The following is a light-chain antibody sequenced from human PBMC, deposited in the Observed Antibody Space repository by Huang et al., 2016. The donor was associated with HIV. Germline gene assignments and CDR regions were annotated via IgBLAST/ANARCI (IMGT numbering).Light chain of an antibody. CDR1: QSVKKN. CDR2: GVS. J-gene: IGKJ2*01. V-gene: IGKV3-15*01. Sequence: DMVMTQSPGTLSVSPGERATLSCRASQSVKKNLAWYQHKPGQAPRLLISGVSTRDIGVPARFSGNGSETEFTLTITSVQSEDSAVYYCQQYNNWPPYDFGQGTKLEIK. CDR3: QQYNNWPPYD.